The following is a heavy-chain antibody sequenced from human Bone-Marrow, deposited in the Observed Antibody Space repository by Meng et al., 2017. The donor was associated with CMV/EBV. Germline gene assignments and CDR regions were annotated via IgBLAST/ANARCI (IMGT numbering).Heavy chain of an antibody. Sequence: ASVKVSCKASGYTFTGNYMHWVRQAPGQGLEWMGWINPNSGGTNYAQKFQGRVTMTRDTSISTAYMELSRLRSDDTAVYYCARALNKAAAGKYWGQGTLVTVSS. V-gene: IGHV1-2*02. CDR1: GYTFTGNY. CDR3: ARALNKAAAGKY. J-gene: IGHJ4*02. D-gene: IGHD6-13*01. CDR2: INPNSGGT.